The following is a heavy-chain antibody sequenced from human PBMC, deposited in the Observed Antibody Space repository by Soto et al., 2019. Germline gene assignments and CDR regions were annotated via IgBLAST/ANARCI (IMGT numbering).Heavy chain of an antibody. Sequence: PGGSLRLSCAASGFTFSSYAMSWVRQAPGKXLEWVSAISGSGGSTYYADSVKGRFTISRDNSKNTLYLQMNSLRAEDTAVYYCAKDLQRGYSYGYSSDAFDIWGQGTMVTVSS. J-gene: IGHJ3*02. V-gene: IGHV3-23*01. CDR1: GFTFSSYA. D-gene: IGHD5-18*01. CDR2: ISGSGGST. CDR3: AKDLQRGYSYGYSSDAFDI.